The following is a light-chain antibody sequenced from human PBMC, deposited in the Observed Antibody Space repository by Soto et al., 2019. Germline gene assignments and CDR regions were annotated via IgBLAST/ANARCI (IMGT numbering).Light chain of an antibody. J-gene: IGKJ1*01. CDR2: AAS. V-gene: IGKV3-11*01. CDR1: QSVGSS. Sequence: EIVLTQSPATLSLSPGERATLSCRASQSVGSSLAWYQQKLGQAPRLLIYAASDRATGIPGRFSGSGSGTDFTLIISSLEPEDFAVYYCQQYGSSLLFGQGTKVDIK. CDR3: QQYGSSLL.